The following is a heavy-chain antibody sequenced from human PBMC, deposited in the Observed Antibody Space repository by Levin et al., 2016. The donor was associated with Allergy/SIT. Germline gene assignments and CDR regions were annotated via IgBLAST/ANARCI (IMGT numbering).Heavy chain of an antibody. CDR3: ARDQGYVEMATIGY. D-gene: IGHD5-24*01. CDR1: GYTLTQLS. Sequence: ASVKVSCKVSGYTLTQLSMHWVRQAPGQGLEWMGIINPSGGSTSYAQKFQGRVTMTRDTSTSTVYMELSSLRSEDTAVYYCARDQGYVEMATIGYWGQGTLVTVSS. J-gene: IGHJ4*02. V-gene: IGHV1-46*01. CDR2: INPSGGST.